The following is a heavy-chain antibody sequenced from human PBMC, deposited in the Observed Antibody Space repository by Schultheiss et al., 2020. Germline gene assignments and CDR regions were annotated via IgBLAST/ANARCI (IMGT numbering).Heavy chain of an antibody. CDR3: ARVGLSGLLGY. CDR2: INSDGSST. V-gene: IGHV3-74*01. J-gene: IGHJ4*02. CDR1: GFTFSSYW. Sequence: GKSLKISCAASGFTFSSYWMHWVRQAPGKGLVWVSRINSDGSSTSYADSVKGRFTISRDNAKNTLYLQMNSLRAEDTAVYYCARVGLSGLLGYWGQGTLVTVSS. D-gene: IGHD2-8*02.